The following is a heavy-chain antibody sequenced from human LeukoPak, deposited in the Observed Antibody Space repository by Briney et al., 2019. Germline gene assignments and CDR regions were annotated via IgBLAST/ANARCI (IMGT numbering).Heavy chain of an antibody. CDR2: ISSDGSST. D-gene: IGHD1-26*01. J-gene: IGHJ4*02. CDR3: ARAQMGAPTDY. V-gene: IGHV3-74*01. CDR1: GFTFSSYA. Sequence: GGSLRLSCAASGFTFSSYAMYWVRQAPGKGLVWVSRISSDGSSTIYADSVKGRFTISRDIAKNTLYLQMNSLRVEDTAVYYCARAQMGAPTDYWGQGTLVTVSS.